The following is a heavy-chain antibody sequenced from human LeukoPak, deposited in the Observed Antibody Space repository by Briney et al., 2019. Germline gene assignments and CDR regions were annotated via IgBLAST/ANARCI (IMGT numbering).Heavy chain of an antibody. V-gene: IGHV1-24*01. CDR3: ARDLTHRRNYDNSGYQIVPAF. CDR2: FDPEDDET. CDR1: GYTLTELS. J-gene: IGHJ4*02. D-gene: IGHD3-22*01. Sequence: ASVKVSCKVSGYTLTELSIHWVRQAPGIGLEWMGGFDPEDDETIYAQKFQDRVTMTTDTSTSTAYMDLRSLRSDDTAVYYCARDLTHRRNYDNSGYQIVPAFWGQGTLVTVSS.